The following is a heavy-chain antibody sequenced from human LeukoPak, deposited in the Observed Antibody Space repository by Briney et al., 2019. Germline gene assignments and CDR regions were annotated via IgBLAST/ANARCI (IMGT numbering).Heavy chain of an antibody. J-gene: IGHJ4*02. CDR2: ITSDSSTI. CDR3: AAGYSGGWYGIDY. CDR1: GLTFSSYS. D-gene: IGHD6-19*01. Sequence: GGSLRLSCAASGLTFSSYSMNWVRQAPGKGLEWASYITSDSSTIYYADSVKGRFTISRDNAKNSLYLQMNSLRDEDTAVYYCAAGYSGGWYGIDYWGQGVLVTVSS. V-gene: IGHV3-48*02.